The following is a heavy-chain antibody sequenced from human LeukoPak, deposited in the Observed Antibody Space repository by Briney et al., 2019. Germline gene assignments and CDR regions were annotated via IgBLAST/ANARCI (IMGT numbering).Heavy chain of an antibody. Sequence: AVKVSCKVSGYTLTELSMHWVRQAPGQGLEWMGGIIAIFVTTNYAQKFQGRVTITADESTSTAYMELSSLRSEDTAVYYCARGGWSGGSSSWFPCWFDPWGQGTLVTVSS. V-gene: IGHV1-69*13. D-gene: IGHD6-13*01. CDR1: GYTLTELS. J-gene: IGHJ5*02. CDR3: ARGGWSGGSSSWFPCWFDP. CDR2: IIAIFVTT.